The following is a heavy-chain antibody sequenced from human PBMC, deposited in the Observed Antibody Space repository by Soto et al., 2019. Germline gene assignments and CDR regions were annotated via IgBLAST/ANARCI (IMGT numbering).Heavy chain of an antibody. D-gene: IGHD1-20*01. CDR2: IYYSGST. J-gene: IGHJ5*02. Sequence: QVQLQESGPGLVKPSETLSLTCTVSGGSISSYYWSWIRQPPGKGLEWIGYIYYSGSTNYNPSLKSRVTISVDTSKNQFALKLSSVTAADTAVYYCARQRRITGSPWNWFDPWGQGTLVTVSS. CDR1: GGSISSYY. CDR3: ARQRRITGSPWNWFDP. V-gene: IGHV4-59*08.